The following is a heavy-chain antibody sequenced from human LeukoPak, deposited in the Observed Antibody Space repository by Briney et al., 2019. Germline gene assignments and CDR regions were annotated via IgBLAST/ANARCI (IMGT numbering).Heavy chain of an antibody. D-gene: IGHD6-13*01. CDR2: IIPILGIA. J-gene: IGHJ5*02. CDR1: GGTFSSYA. V-gene: IGHV1-69*04. CDR3: ARQFGGSSWYLGFDP. Sequence: GASVKVSCKASGGTFSSYAISWVRRAPGQGLEWMGRIIPILGIANYAQKFQGRVTITADKSTSTAYMELSSLRSEDTAVYYCARQFGGSSWYLGFDPWGQGTLVTVSS.